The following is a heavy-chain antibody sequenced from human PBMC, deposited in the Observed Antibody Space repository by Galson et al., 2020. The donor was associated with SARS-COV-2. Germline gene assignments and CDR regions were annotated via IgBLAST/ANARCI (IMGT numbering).Heavy chain of an antibody. V-gene: IGHV4-31*03. CDR3: ARYRNCSGGSCSYFDY. CDR1: GGSISSGGYY. Sequence: SETLSLTCTVSGGSISSGGYYWSWIRQHPGKGLEWIGYIYYSGSTYYNPSLKSRVTISVDTSKNQFSLKLSSVTAADTAVYYCARYRNCSGGSCSYFDYWGQGTLVTVSS. J-gene: IGHJ4*02. D-gene: IGHD2-15*01. CDR2: IYYSGST.